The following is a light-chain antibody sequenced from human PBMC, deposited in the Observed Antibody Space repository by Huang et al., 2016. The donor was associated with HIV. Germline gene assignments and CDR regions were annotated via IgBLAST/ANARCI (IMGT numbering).Light chain of an antibody. CDR2: DAS. Sequence: IQLTQSPSSLSASIGDRVTITCRASQGISTSLAWYQQKPGKTPNRLIFDASSLRSGVPSRFSGSRSWTVFTLSISSLQPEDFATYFCQQLRSYPLTFGGGTKVEIK. J-gene: IGKJ4*01. CDR1: QGISTS. CDR3: QQLRSYPLT. V-gene: IGKV1-9*01.